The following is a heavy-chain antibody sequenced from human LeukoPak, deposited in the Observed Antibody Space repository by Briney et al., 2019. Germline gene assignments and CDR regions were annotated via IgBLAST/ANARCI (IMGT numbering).Heavy chain of an antibody. CDR2: IYYSGST. D-gene: IGHD3-3*01. V-gene: IGHV4-39*07. J-gene: IGHJ4*02. Sequence: SETLSLTCTVSGGSISSSSYYWGWIRQPPGKGLEWIGSIYYSGSTYYNPSLKSRVTISVGTSKNQFSLKLSSVTAADTAVYYCARTRDFWSGYFDYWGQGTLVTVSS. CDR1: GGSISSSSYY. CDR3: ARTRDFWSGYFDY.